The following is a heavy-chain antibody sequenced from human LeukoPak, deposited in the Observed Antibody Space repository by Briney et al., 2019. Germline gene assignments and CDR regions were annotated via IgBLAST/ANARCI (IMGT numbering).Heavy chain of an antibody. Sequence: GGSLRLSCTASGFTFGDYAMSWVRQAPGKGLEWVGFIRSKSYGGTTEYAASVKGRFTISRDDSKSIAYLQMNSLKTEDTAVYYCTRDGDRYSSSWNRYYYYYYMDVWGKGTTVTVSS. CDR3: TRDGDRYSSSWNRYYYYYYMDV. CDR1: GFTFGDYA. D-gene: IGHD6-13*01. V-gene: IGHV3-49*04. CDR2: IRSKSYGGTT. J-gene: IGHJ6*03.